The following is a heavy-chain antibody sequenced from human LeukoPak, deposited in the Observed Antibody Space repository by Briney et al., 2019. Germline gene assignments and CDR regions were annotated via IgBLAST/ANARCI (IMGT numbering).Heavy chain of an antibody. V-gene: IGHV3-9*01. J-gene: IGHJ3*02. D-gene: IGHD3-22*01. Sequence: GGSLRLSCAASGFTFDDYAMHWVRQAPGKGLEWVPGISWNSGSIGYADSVKGRFTISRDNAKNSLYLQMNSLRAEDTALYYCAKEGDSSGSDAFDIWGQGTMVTVSS. CDR1: GFTFDDYA. CDR3: AKEGDSSGSDAFDI. CDR2: ISWNSGSI.